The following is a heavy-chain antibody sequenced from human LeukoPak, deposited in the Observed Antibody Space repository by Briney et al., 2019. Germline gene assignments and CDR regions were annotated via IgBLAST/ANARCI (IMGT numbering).Heavy chain of an antibody. CDR1: GFTFSDYY. Sequence: GGSLTLSCEASGFTFSDYYMGGIRPAPRRGVEWLSYISGIGSIIYHTHSLKGRFTLSRDNARKSLYLQMNSLRAQDPGVYYCARDRSGYMIDWGQGTLVTVSS. V-gene: IGHV3-11*01. J-gene: IGHJ4*01. CDR3: ARDRSGYMID. CDR2: ISGIGSII. D-gene: IGHD3-22*01.